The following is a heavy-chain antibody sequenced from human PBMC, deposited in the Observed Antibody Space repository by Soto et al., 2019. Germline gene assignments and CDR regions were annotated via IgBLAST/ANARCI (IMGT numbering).Heavy chain of an antibody. V-gene: IGHV1-24*01. CDR1: GYTLTELS. J-gene: IGHJ4*02. CDR2: FHPEDGET. D-gene: IGHD3-10*01. Sequence: ASVKVSCKVSGYTLTELSMHWVRQTPGKGLEWMGGFHPEDGETIYAQKFQGRVTMTEDTSTDTAYMELSSLRSEDTAVYYCATRPNYYGSGIYYFDYWGQGTLVTVPQ. CDR3: ATRPNYYGSGIYYFDY.